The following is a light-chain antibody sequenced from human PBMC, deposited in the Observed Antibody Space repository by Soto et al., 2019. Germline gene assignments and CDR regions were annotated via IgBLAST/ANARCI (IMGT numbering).Light chain of an antibody. Sequence: EIVMTQSPATQSVSPGGSATLSSRGSQHVSSNFAWYRQKPGQAPTLLIYRASTRATGIPARFSGSGSGTEFTLTISSLQSEDFAVYYCQQYNNWPYTFGQGTKLEIK. CDR2: RAS. J-gene: IGKJ2*01. CDR1: QHVSSN. CDR3: QQYNNWPYT. V-gene: IGKV3-15*01.